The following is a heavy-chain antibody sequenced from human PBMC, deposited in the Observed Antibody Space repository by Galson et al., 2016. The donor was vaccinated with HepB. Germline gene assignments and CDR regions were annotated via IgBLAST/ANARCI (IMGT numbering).Heavy chain of an antibody. J-gene: IGHJ4*02. CDR2: IKSKTDGGTT. CDR3: ARDLLFERSFDWFGLDK. V-gene: IGHV3-15*01. CDR1: KAW. Sequence: KAWMSWVRQAPGKGLEWVGRIKSKTDGGTTDYAAPVKGRFTISRDDSKNTLYLQMNSLKTEDTAVYYCARDLLFERSFDWFGLDKWGQGTLVTVSS. D-gene: IGHD3-9*01.